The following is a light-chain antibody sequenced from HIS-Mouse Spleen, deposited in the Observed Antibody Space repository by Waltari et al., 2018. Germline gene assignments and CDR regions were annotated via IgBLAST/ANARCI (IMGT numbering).Light chain of an antibody. CDR1: ALPTTY. CDR2: EDS. Sequence: SYELTQPPSVSVSPGQTARITCSGAALPTTYAYWYQQKSGQAPVLGIYEDSKRPSGIPERFSGSSSGTMATLTISGAQVEDEADYYCYSTDSSGNHRVFGGGTKLTVL. CDR3: YSTDSSGNHRV. V-gene: IGLV3-10*01. J-gene: IGLJ2*01.